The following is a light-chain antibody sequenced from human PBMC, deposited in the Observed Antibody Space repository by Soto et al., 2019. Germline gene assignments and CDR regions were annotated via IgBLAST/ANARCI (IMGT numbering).Light chain of an antibody. Sequence: QTVVTQPPSVSGTPGQGVTISCSGSGSNIGSNPVNWYQHLPKAAPKLLIYTTNQRPSGVPDRFSGSKSGASASLAISVLQSEDEADYYCAAWDDSLIAWVFGGGTKLTVL. CDR3: AAWDDSLIAWV. CDR2: TTN. V-gene: IGLV1-44*01. CDR1: GSNIGSNP. J-gene: IGLJ3*02.